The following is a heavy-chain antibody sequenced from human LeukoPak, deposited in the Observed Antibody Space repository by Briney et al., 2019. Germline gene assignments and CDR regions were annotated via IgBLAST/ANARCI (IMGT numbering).Heavy chain of an antibody. CDR1: GGSISSSLYY. D-gene: IGHD6-19*01. Sequence: RASETLSLTCIVSGGSISSSLYYWGWIRQAPGKGLEWIGSFYYSGSTYYNASLKSRVTISVDTSKSQFSLKLNSVTATDTAVYYCTTTTRGWYGVGDYWGQGTLVTVSS. J-gene: IGHJ4*02. V-gene: IGHV4-39*01. CDR2: FYYSGST. CDR3: TTTTRGWYGVGDY.